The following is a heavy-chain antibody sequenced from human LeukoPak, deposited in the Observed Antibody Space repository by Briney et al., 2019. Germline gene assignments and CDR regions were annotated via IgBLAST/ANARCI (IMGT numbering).Heavy chain of an antibody. D-gene: IGHD3-16*01. J-gene: IGHJ4*02. CDR2: ISSDGSNK. V-gene: IGHV3-30-3*01. CDR1: GFTFSTYS. Sequence: GGSLRLSCAASGFTFSTYSMHWVRQAPGKGLEWVAVISSDGSNKYYADSVKGRFTISRDNAKNSLYLQMNTLRAEDTAVYYCVMGDVPRSMLAHPFDYLGQPTLVSVRS. CDR3: VMGDVPRSMLAHPFDY.